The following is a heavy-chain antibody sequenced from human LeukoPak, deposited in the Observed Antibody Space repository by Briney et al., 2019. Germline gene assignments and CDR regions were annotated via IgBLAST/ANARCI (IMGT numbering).Heavy chain of an antibody. CDR2: INHSGST. CDR1: GGSFSGYY. Sequence: SETLSLTCAVYGGSFSGYYWSWIRQPPGKGLEWIGEINHSGSTNYNPSLKSRVTISVDTSKNQFSLKLSSVTAADTAVYYCARGDDSSGYKTHWGRGTLVTVSS. D-gene: IGHD3-22*01. J-gene: IGHJ4*02. V-gene: IGHV4-34*01. CDR3: ARGDDSSGYKTH.